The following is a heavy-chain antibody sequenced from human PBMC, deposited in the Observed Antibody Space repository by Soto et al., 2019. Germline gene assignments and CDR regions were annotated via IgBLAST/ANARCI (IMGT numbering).Heavy chain of an antibody. J-gene: IGHJ4*02. D-gene: IGHD6-13*01. CDR2: ITASGGTR. CDR1: GFTFSRYA. Sequence: LRLSCTASGFTFSRYAMGWIRLAPGKGLEWVAGITASGGTRYHADSVKDRFTISRDNSRNTLFLQIDNLRVNDTGMYFCAKGFEAAGFYFDSWGQGTLVTVSS. CDR3: AKGFEAAGFYFDS. V-gene: IGHV3-23*01.